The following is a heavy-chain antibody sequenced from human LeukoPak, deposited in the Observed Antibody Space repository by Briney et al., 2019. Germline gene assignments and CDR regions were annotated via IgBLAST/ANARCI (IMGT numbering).Heavy chain of an antibody. CDR2: INPSSGGT. V-gene: IGHV1-2*06. D-gene: IGHD3-3*01. CDR1: GYTFTGYY. J-gene: IGHJ4*02. CDR3: ATGLRFLEWLSHLFDY. Sequence: ASVKVSCKVSGYTFTGYYLHWLRQAPGQGLEWMGRINPSSGGTIYAQKFQGRVTMTEDTSTDTAYMELSSLRSEDTAVYYCATGLRFLEWLSHLFDYWGQGTLVTVSS.